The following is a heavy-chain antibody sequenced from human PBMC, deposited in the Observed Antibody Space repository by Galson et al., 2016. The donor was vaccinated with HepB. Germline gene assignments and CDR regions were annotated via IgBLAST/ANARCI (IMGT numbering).Heavy chain of an antibody. CDR3: ARQYRGGPSDS. CDR1: GGSISSSDW. CDR2: IFHSGTV. D-gene: IGHD5-12*01. V-gene: IGHV4-4*02. J-gene: IGHJ4*02. Sequence: SETLSLTCAVSGGSISSSDWWTWVRQPPGQGLEWIGQIFHSGTVHYTPSLASRVTISVDTSNNHFSLRLTSVTAADTALYYCARQYRGGPSDSWGQGTLVIVSS.